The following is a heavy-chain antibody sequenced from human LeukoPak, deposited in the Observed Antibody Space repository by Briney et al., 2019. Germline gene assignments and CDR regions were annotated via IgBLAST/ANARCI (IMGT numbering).Heavy chain of an antibody. CDR2: IYYSGST. CDR1: GGCISSYY. D-gene: IGHD3-16*01. J-gene: IGHJ6*03. Sequence: SETLSLTCTVSGGCISSYYWSWIRQPPGKGLEGIGYIYYSGSTNYNPSLKSRVTISVDTSKNQFSLKLSSVTAADTAVYYCARGMGYYYYYYMDVWGKGTTVTVSS. CDR3: ARGMGYYYYYYMDV. V-gene: IGHV4-59*08.